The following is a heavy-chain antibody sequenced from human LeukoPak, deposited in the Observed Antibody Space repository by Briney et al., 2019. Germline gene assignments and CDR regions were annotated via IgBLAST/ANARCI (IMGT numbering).Heavy chain of an antibody. CDR1: GGSISSYY. CDR2: IYASGST. V-gene: IGHV4-4*07. D-gene: IGHD4-23*01. J-gene: IGHJ4*02. CDR3: ARGVKKIRWSGGFDY. Sequence: SETLSLTRTVSGGSISSYYWSWIRQPAGKGLEWIGRIYASGSTNYNPSLKSRVTMSVDMSKNQFSLNLTSVTAADTAVYYCARGVKKIRWSGGFDYWGQGTLVTVSS.